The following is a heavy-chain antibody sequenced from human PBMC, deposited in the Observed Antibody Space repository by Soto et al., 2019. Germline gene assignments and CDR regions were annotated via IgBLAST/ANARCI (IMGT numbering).Heavy chain of an antibody. D-gene: IGHD4-17*01. CDR2: INAGNGNT. Sequence: QVQLVQSGAEVKKPGASVKVSCKASGYTFTYYAMHWVRQATGQRLEWMGWINAGNGNTKYSQKFQGRVTITRDTSASTAYMELSSLRSEDTAVYYCARSDGPLGDYWGQGTRVTVSS. CDR1: GYTFTYYA. CDR3: ARSDGPLGDY. J-gene: IGHJ4*02. V-gene: IGHV1-3*01.